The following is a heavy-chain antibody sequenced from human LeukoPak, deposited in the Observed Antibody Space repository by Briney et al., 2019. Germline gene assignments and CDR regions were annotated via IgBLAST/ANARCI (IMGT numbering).Heavy chain of an antibody. CDR1: GYSFSNHW. CDR3: ARMIGLGEVSPYFDY. Sequence: PGKSLKISCQGSGYSFSNHWTGWVHQLPGKGLEWMGIIYPDDSDTTYSPSFQGQVTISADKSISTAYLKWSSLKASDTAMYYCARMIGLGEVSPYFDYWGQGTLVTVSS. V-gene: IGHV5-51*07. CDR2: IYPDDSDT. D-gene: IGHD3-16*01. J-gene: IGHJ4*02.